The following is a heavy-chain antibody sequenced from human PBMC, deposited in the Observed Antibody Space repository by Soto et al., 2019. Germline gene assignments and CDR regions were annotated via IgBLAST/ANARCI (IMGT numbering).Heavy chain of an antibody. Sequence: GASVKVSCKASGGTFSSYAISCVRQAPGQVLEWMGGIIPIFGTENYAQKFQGRVTITANESTSTAYMELSSLRSEDTAVYYCARDRGDILTGSLDYWGQGTLVTVSS. J-gene: IGHJ4*02. CDR1: GGTFSSYA. CDR3: ARDRGDILTGSLDY. CDR2: IIPIFGTE. D-gene: IGHD3-9*01. V-gene: IGHV1-69*13.